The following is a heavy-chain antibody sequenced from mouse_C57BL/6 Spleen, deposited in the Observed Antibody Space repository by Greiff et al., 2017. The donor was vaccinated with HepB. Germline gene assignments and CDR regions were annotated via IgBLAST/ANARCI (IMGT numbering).Heavy chain of an antibody. J-gene: IGHJ4*01. CDR1: GFTFSSYG. Sequence: EVKLVDSGGDLVKPGGSLKLSCAASGFTFSSYGMSWVRQTPDKRLEWVATISSGGSYTYYPDSVKGRFTISRDNAKNTLYLQMSSLKSEATAMYYCARHGDGYDVEAMDYWGQGTSVTVSS. CDR2: ISSGGSYT. D-gene: IGHD2-2*01. V-gene: IGHV5-6*01. CDR3: ARHGDGYDVEAMDY.